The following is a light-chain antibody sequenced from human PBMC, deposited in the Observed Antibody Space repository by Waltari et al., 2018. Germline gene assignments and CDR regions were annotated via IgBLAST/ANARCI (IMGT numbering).Light chain of an antibody. V-gene: IGLV2-8*01. CDR2: EVT. J-gene: IGLJ1*01. CDR3: SSYAGSDTWRYV. Sequence: QSALTQPPSASGSPGQSVTISCTGTSSDVGGYNYVAWFQPHPGKAPKLMIYEVTKRPAGVPDRFSGSKSGNTASLTVSGLQAEDEADYYCSSYAGSDTWRYVFGTGTKVTVL. CDR1: SSDVGGYNY.